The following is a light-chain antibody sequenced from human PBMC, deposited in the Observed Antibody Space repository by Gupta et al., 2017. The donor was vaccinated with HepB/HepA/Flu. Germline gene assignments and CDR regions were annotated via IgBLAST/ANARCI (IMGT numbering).Light chain of an antibody. CDR1: QSLLHSNGYNY. J-gene: IGKJ5*01. CDR3: IQALQTPNT. V-gene: IGKV2-28*01. CDR2: LGS. Sequence: DIVMTQSPLSLPVTPGEPASISCRSSQSLLHSNGYNYLDWYLQKPGQSPQLLIYLGSNRASGVPDRFSGSGSGTDFTLKISRVEAEDVGVYYCIQALQTPNTFGQGTRLEIK.